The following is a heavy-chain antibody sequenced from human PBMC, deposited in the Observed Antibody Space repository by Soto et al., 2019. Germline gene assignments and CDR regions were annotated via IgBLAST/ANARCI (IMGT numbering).Heavy chain of an antibody. V-gene: IGHV5-51*01. CDR1: GYSFTSYW. D-gene: IGHD2-2*01. CDR2: IYPGDSDT. J-gene: IGHJ6*02. Sequence: PGESLKISCKGSGYSFTSYWIGWVRQMPGKGLEWMGIIYPGDSDTRYSPSFQGQVTISADKSISTAYLQWSSLKASDTAMYYCARLPYCSSTSCLMRGYYYYGMDVLGQGTTVTVSS. CDR3: ARLPYCSSTSCLMRGYYYYGMDV.